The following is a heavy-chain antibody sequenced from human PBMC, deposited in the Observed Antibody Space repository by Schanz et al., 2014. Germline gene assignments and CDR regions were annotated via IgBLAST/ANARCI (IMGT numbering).Heavy chain of an antibody. CDR2: INSDGSSA. J-gene: IGHJ6*02. V-gene: IGHV3-74*01. CDR1: GFTFSSYW. D-gene: IGHD2-15*01. CDR3: ARVELSVYYYAMDV. Sequence: EVQLVESGGGLVQPGGSLRLSCAASGFTFSSYWMHWVRQAPGKGLVWISRINSDGSSASYADSVKGRFTISRDNAKNTLYLQMNSLRAEDAAVYYCARVELSVYYYAMDVWGQGTTVTVSS.